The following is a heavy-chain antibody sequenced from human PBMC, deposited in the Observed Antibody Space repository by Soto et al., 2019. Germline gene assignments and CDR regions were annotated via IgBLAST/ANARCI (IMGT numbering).Heavy chain of an antibody. CDR3: ARDAPNCSSTSCRYYYYYYGMDV. CDR2: ISAYTGNT. CDR1: GYTFTSYG. D-gene: IGHD2-2*01. Sequence: ASVKVSCKASGYTFTSYGISWVRQAPGQGLEWMGWISAYTGNTNYAQKLQGRVTMTTDTSTSTAYMELRSLGSDDTAVYYCARDAPNCSSTSCRYYYYYYGMDVWCQGTTVTVSS. V-gene: IGHV1-18*01. J-gene: IGHJ6*02.